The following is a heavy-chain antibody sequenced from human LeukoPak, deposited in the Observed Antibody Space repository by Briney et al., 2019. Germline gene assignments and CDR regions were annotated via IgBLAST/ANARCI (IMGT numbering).Heavy chain of an antibody. V-gene: IGHV3-23*01. CDR2: ISGSGGST. D-gene: IGHD4-17*01. J-gene: IGHJ4*02. Sequence: GGSLRLSCAASGFTFSSYAMSWVRQAPGKGLEWVSAISGSGGSTYYADSVKGRFTISRDNAKNSLYLHMSSLRADDTAVYYCARDYGDENWGQGTLVTVSS. CDR3: ARDYGDEN. CDR1: GFTFSSYA.